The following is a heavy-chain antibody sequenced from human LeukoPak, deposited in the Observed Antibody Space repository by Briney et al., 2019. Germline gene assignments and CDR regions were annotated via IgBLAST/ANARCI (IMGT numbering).Heavy chain of an antibody. CDR1: GGSISYYY. CDR2: VYYSGST. D-gene: IGHD4-17*01. V-gene: IGHV4-59*12. Sequence: SETLSFTCTVSGGSISYYYWSWIRQPPGKGLQWLGYVYYSGSTNYNPSLKSRVTISVDTSKNQFSLKLSSVTAADTAVYYCARGPLTVTRGFDPWGQGTLVTVSS. CDR3: ARGPLTVTRGFDP. J-gene: IGHJ5*02.